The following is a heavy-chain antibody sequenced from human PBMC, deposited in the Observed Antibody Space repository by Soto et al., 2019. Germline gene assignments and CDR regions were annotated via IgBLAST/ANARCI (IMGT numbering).Heavy chain of an antibody. J-gene: IGHJ4*02. Sequence: GGSLRLSCAASGFTFSGSAMHWVRQASGKGLEWVGRIRSKANSNATAYAASVKGRFTISRDDSKNTAYLQMNSLKTEDTAVYYCTRTPGVDTAMVRGNNWGQGTLVTVSS. D-gene: IGHD5-18*01. CDR1: GFTFSGSA. CDR2: IRSKANSNAT. V-gene: IGHV3-73*01. CDR3: TRTPGVDTAMVRGNN.